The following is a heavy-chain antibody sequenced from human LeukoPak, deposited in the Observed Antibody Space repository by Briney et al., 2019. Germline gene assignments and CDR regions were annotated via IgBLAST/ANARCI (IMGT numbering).Heavy chain of an antibody. CDR3: ARSNPDGGYSYGTYYAWFDP. D-gene: IGHD5-18*01. CDR1: GGTFSSYA. Sequence: SSVKVSCKASGGTFSSYAISWVRQAPGQGLEWMGGIIPIFGTANYAQKFQGRVTITADESTSTAYMELSSLRSEDTAVYYCARSNPDGGYSYGTYYAWFDPWGQGTLVTVSS. CDR2: IIPIFGTA. V-gene: IGHV1-69*01. J-gene: IGHJ5*02.